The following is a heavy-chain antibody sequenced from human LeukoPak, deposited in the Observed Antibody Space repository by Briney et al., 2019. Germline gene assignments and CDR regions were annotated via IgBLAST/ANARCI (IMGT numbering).Heavy chain of an antibody. CDR1: GFTFSDHY. D-gene: IGHD2-2*01. CDR2: IRNKANSYTT. CDR3: TRYQLPVRYFDY. Sequence: GGSLRLSCAASGFTFSDHYMDWIRQAPGKGLEWVARIRNKANSYTTEYAASVEGRFTISRDDSKNSLYLQMNSLKTEDTAVYYCTRYQLPVRYFDYWGQGTMVTVSS. V-gene: IGHV3-72*01. J-gene: IGHJ4*02.